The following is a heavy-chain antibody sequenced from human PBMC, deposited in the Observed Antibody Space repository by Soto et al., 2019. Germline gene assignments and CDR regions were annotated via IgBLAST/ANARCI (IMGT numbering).Heavy chain of an antibody. CDR2: IPHTGST. CDR1: GGSITSGNSYS. J-gene: IGHJ5*02. V-gene: IGHV4-30-2*01. Sequence: SETLSLTCAVSGGSITSGNSYSWSWIRQLPGKGLEWIGSIPHTGSTSYNPSLKSRLTMSVDKSKNQFSLRLSSVTAADMAVYYCARAVAPYFGTWFDPWGQGILVTVSS. CDR3: ARAVAPYFGTWFDP. D-gene: IGHD3-10*01.